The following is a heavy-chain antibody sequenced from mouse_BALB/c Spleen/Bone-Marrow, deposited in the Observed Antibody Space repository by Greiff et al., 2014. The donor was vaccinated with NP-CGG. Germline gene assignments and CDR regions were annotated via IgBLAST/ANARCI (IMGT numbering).Heavy chain of an antibody. D-gene: IGHD1-1*01. J-gene: IGHJ3*01. CDR2: IDPANGNT. V-gene: IGHV14-3*02. CDR1: GFNIQDTY. CDR3: ASYYYGSSYGFAY. Sequence: VQLQQSGAELVKPGASVKLSCTASGFNIQDTYMHWVKPRPEQGLEWIGRIDPANGNTKYDPKFQGKATITADTSSNTAYLQLSSLTSEDTAVYYCASYYYGSSYGFAYWGQGTLVTVSA.